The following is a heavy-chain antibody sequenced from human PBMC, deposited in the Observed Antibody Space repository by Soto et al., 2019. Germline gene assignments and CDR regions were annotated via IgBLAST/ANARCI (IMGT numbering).Heavy chain of an antibody. CDR3: ARGGPYYDFWSGYRDFDY. D-gene: IGHD3-3*01. J-gene: IGHJ4*02. CDR2: INHSGST. Sequence: PSQTLSLTCAVYGGSFSGYYWSWIRQPPGKGLEWIGEINHSGSTNYNPSLKSRVTISVDTSKNQFSLKLSSVTAADTAVYYCARGGPYYDFWSGYRDFDYWGQGTLVPVSP. CDR1: GGSFSGYY. V-gene: IGHV4-34*01.